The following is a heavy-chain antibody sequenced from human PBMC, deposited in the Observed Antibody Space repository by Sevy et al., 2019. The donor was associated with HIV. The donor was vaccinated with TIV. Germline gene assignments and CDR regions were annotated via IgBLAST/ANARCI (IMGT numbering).Heavy chain of an antibody. CDR2: IGVSDTTI. CDR1: GFTFRDHY. J-gene: IGHJ4*02. CDR3: ARGQLGYCSGGGCYFLDY. Sequence: GGSLRLSCVASGFTFRDHYMSWIRQAPGKGLEWLSYIGVSDTTIYYADSVKGRTTISRDNAKNSLYLQMYSLRAEDTAVYYCARGQLGYCSGGGCYFLDYWGQGALVTVSS. V-gene: IGHV3-11*01. D-gene: IGHD2-15*01.